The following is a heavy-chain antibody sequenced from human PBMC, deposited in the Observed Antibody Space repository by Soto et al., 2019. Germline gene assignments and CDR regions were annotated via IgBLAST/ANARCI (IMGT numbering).Heavy chain of an antibody. J-gene: IGHJ6*03. CDR3: ARGILRGVIIYYYYMAV. V-gene: IGHV3-66*01. Sequence: EMLVVESGGGLVQPGGSLRLSCAASGFTVSSNYMTWVRQVPGKGLEWVSIIYSGGNTYYADSVKGRFTLSRDNSKNTLYLQMNSLRAEDTAVYYCARGILRGVIIYYYYMAVWGKGTTVTVSS. CDR2: IYSGGNT. CDR1: GFTVSSNY. D-gene: IGHD3-10*01.